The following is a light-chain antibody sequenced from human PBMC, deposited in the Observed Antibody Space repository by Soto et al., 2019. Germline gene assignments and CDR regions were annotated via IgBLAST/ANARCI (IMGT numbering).Light chain of an antibody. Sequence: EIVLTQSPVTLSLSPGERATLSCRASQSVSSSYLAWYQQKPGQAPRLLIYGASSRATGIPDRFSGSGSGTDFTLTISRLEPEDFAVYYCQQYGSSTGWTFGQGTKVDIK. V-gene: IGKV3-20*01. CDR2: GAS. CDR1: QSVSSSY. CDR3: QQYGSSTGWT. J-gene: IGKJ1*01.